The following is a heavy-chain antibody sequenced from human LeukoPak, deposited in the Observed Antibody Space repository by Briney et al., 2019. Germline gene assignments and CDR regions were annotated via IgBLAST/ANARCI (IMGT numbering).Heavy chain of an antibody. CDR3: ARGNIVVVPAARRGMDV. D-gene: IGHD2-2*01. J-gene: IGHJ6*02. CDR1: GFTFSSYA. V-gene: IGHV3-64*01. Sequence: GSLRLSCAASGFTFSSYAMHWVRQAPGKGLEYVSAISSNGGSTYYANSVKGRFTISRDNSKNTLYLQMGSLRAEDMAVYYCARGNIVVVPAARRGMDVWGQGTTVTVSS. CDR2: ISSNGGST.